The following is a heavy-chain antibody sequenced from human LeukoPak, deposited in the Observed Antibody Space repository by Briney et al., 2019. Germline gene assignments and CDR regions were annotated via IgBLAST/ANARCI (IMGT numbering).Heavy chain of an antibody. Sequence: ASVKVSCKASGYTFTSYGISWVRQAPGQGLEWMGWISGYNGHTKYAQKFQGRATMTTDTSTSTAYMELRSLRSDDMAVYYCARDSREVLLWFGEFSPWGQGTLVTVSS. CDR1: GYTFTSYG. D-gene: IGHD3-10*01. CDR2: ISGYNGHT. V-gene: IGHV1-18*03. J-gene: IGHJ5*02. CDR3: ARDSREVLLWFGEFSP.